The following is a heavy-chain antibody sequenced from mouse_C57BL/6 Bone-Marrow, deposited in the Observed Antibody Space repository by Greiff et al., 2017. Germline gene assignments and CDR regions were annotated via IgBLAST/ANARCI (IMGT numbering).Heavy chain of an antibody. CDR1: GFTFSSYA. CDR2: ISDGGSYT. V-gene: IGHV5-4*03. J-gene: IGHJ2*01. D-gene: IGHD4-1*01. Sequence: EVKLMESGGGLVKPGGSLKLSCAASGFTFSSYAMSWVRQTPEKRLEWVATISDGGSYTYYPDNVKGRFTISRDNAKNNLYLQMSHLKSEDTAMYYCARAPNWEVDYWGQGTTLTVSS. CDR3: ARAPNWEVDY.